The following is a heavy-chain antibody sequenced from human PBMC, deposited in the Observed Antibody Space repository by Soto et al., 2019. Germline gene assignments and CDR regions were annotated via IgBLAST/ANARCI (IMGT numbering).Heavy chain of an antibody. CDR2: ISAYNGNT. CDR3: ARVTRGYGPPLFDY. D-gene: IGHD5-18*01. V-gene: IGHV1-18*04. J-gene: IGHJ4*02. CDR1: GYTFTSYG. Sequence: GASVKVSCKASGYTFTSYGISWVRQAPGQGLEWMGWISAYNGNTNYAQKLQGRVTMTTDTSTSTAYMELRSLRSDDTAVYYCARVTRGYGPPLFDYWGQGTLVTVSS.